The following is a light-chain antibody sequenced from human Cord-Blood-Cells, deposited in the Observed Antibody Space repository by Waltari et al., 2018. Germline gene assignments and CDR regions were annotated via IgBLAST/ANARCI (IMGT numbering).Light chain of an antibody. Sequence: DIQMTQSPSSLSASVGDRVTITCLASQSISSYLNWYQQKPGKAPKLLIYAASSLQSGVPSRFSRSGSGTDFTLTISSLKPEDFATYYCQQSYSTPITFGQGTRLEIK. CDR3: QQSYSTPIT. V-gene: IGKV1-39*01. CDR1: QSISSY. J-gene: IGKJ5*01. CDR2: AAS.